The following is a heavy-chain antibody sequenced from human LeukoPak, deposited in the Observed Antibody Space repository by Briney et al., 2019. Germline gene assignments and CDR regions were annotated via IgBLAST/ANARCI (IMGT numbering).Heavy chain of an antibody. CDR2: IYYSGST. CDR3: ARAMVYVGATSRGNWFDP. CDR1: GGSISSYY. V-gene: IGHV4-59*01. J-gene: IGHJ5*02. D-gene: IGHD1-26*01. Sequence: PSETLSLTCTVSGGSISSYYWSWIRQPPGKGLEWIGYIYYSGSTNYNPSLKSRVTISVDTSKNQFSLKLSSVTAADTAVYYCARAMVYVGATSRGNWFDPWGQGTLVTVSS.